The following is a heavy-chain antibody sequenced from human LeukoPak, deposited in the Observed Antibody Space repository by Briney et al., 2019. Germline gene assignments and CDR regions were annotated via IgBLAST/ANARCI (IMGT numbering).Heavy chain of an antibody. CDR3: ARGTGYGVIDY. J-gene: IGHJ4*02. CDR2: INIDESAT. D-gene: IGHD1-14*01. CDR1: GLTFSSYW. Sequence: PGGSLRLSCAASGLTFSSYWMHWVPQAPGNGLVSVSRINIDESATHYADSVKGRFTISRDKAKNSLYLQMNSLRAEDTAVYYCARGTGYGVIDYWGQGTLVTVSS. V-gene: IGHV3-74*01.